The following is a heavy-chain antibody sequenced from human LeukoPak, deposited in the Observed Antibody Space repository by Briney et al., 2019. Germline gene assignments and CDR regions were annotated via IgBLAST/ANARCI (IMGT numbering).Heavy chain of an antibody. CDR3: AKGRARIAVAGTLDY. D-gene: IGHD6-19*01. CDR1: GFTVSSYA. J-gene: IGHJ4*02. Sequence: PGGSLRLSCAASGFTVSSYAMSWARHDPGKGLEWLTAISGSGGSTYYADSVMGRLTISRNNSKNTLYLNMNSLRAEDTAVYYCAKGRARIAVAGTLDYWGQGTLVTVSS. CDR2: ISGSGGST. V-gene: IGHV3-23*01.